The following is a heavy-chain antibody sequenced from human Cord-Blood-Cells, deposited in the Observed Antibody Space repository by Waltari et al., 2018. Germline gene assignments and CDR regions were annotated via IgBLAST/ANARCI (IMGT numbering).Heavy chain of an antibody. J-gene: IGHJ3*02. V-gene: IGHV1-2*04. CDR3: ARALAAAKTLDRAFDI. Sequence: QVQLVQSGAEVKKPGASVKVSCKASGYTFTGYYMHWVRQATGQGLEWMGWINPKSGGTNYAQKFQGWVTMTRDTSISTAYMELSRLRSDDTAVYYCARALAAAKTLDRAFDIWGQGTMVTVSS. CDR2: INPKSGGT. D-gene: IGHD6-13*01. CDR1: GYTFTGYY.